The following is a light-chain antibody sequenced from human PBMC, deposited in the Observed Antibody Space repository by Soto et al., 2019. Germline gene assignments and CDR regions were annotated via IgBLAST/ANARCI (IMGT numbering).Light chain of an antibody. CDR3: SSYTSTSRYV. CDR1: SSDVGKYDR. J-gene: IGLJ1*01. V-gene: IGLV2-18*02. CDR2: EVT. Sequence: QSALTQPPSVSGSPGPSVTISCTGTSSDVGKYDRVSWYQQPPGTAPKLIIYEVTNRPSGVPARFSGSKSGNTASLTISGLQAEDEADYYCSSYTSTSRYVFGAGTKVTVL.